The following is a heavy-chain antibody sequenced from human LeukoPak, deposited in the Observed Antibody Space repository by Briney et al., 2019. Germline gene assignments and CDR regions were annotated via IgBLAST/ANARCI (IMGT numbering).Heavy chain of an antibody. D-gene: IGHD2-15*01. CDR1: GFTFSSCA. V-gene: IGHV3-23*01. CDR3: AKGSGGSRYDY. Sequence: GGSLRLSYAAAGFTFSSCAMSWVRQAPGKGLEWVSAISGSGGSTYYADSVKGRFTISRDNSKNTLYLQMNSLRAEDTAVYYCAKGSGGSRYDYWGQGTLVTVSS. CDR2: ISGSGGST. J-gene: IGHJ4*02.